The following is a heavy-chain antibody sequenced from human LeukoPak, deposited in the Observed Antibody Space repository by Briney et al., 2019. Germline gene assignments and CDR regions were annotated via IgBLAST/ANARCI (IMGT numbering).Heavy chain of an antibody. CDR2: ISGSGGGT. J-gene: IGHJ4*02. V-gene: IGHV3-23*01. CDR1: GFTFSSYA. CDR3: AKDRELWYYYFDY. D-gene: IGHD5-18*01. Sequence: PGGSLRLSCAASGFTFSSYAMSWVRQAPGKGLEWVSAISGSGGGTYYADSVKGRFTISRDNSKNTLYLQMNSLRAEDTAVYYCAKDRELWYYYFDYWGQGTLVTVSS.